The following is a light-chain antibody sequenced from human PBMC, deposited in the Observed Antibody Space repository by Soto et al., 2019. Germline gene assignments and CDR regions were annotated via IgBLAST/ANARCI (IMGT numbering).Light chain of an antibody. CDR2: AAS. Sequence: DIQMTQSPSSLSASAGDRVTITCRASQTISGYLNWYQQKAGIAPKLLIYAASSLQSGVPSRFSGSGSGTDFTLTISSLQPEDFGTYYCQQSYRIPHTFGQGTKLEV. CDR3: QQSYRIPHT. J-gene: IGKJ2*01. V-gene: IGKV1-39*01. CDR1: QTISGY.